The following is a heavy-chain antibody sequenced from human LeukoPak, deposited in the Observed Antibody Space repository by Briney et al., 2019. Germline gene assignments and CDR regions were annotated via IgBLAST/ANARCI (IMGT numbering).Heavy chain of an antibody. J-gene: IGHJ4*02. V-gene: IGHV4-59*01. CDR3: ARGRFELPF. D-gene: IGHD2-15*01. CDR1: GGSISNYY. CDR2: IYYSGST. Sequence: PSETLSLTCTVSGGSISNYYWSWIRQPPGEGLESIGYIYYSGSTNYNPSLKSRVTISVDMSKNQFSLELNSVTAADTAVYYCARGRFELPFWGQGTLVTVSS.